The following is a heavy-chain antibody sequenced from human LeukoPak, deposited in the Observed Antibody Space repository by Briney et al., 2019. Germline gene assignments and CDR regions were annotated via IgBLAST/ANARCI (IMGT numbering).Heavy chain of an antibody. D-gene: IGHD5-24*01. V-gene: IGHV3-23*01. J-gene: IGHJ4*02. CDR3: AKDLLEMATHAGYYFDY. Sequence: GESLRLSCAASGFTFSSYAMSWVRQAPGKGLEWVSAISGSGGSTYYADSVKGRFTISRDNSKNTLYLQMNSLRAEDTAVYYCAKDLLEMATHAGYYFDYWGQGTLVTVSS. CDR2: ISGSGGST. CDR1: GFTFSSYA.